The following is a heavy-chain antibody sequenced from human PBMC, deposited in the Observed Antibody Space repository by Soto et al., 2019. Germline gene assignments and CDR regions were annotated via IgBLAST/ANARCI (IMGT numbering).Heavy chain of an antibody. CDR3: VRDLHEPLATDALRVAN. CDR1: GFTFSSYW. D-gene: IGHD2-15*01. CDR2: IKQDGSEK. Sequence: PGGSLRLSCAASGFTFSSYWMSWVRQAPGKGLEWVANIKQDGSEKYYADSVKGRFTMSRDNTKNSVSLQMSSLRAEDTAVYYCVRDLHEPLATDALRVANWGQGTQVTVSS. V-gene: IGHV3-7*01. J-gene: IGHJ4*02.